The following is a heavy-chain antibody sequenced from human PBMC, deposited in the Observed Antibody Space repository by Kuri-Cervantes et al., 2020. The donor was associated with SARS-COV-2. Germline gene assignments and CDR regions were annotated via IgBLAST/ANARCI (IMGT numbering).Heavy chain of an antibody. J-gene: IGHJ4*02. V-gene: IGHV3-23*01. CDR2: ISGSGGST. D-gene: IGHD3-10*01. CDR3: ANPITMVRGVIMGLDY. CDR1: GFTFSSYA. Sequence: GGSLRLSCAASGFTFSSYAMSWVRQAPGKGLEWVSAISGSGGSTYYADSAKGRFTISRDNSKNTLYLQMNSLRAEDTAVYYCANPITMVRGVIMGLDYWGQGTLVTVSS.